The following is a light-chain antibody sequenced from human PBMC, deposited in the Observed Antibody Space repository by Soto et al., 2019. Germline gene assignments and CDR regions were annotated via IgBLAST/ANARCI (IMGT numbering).Light chain of an antibody. CDR2: GAS. Sequence: EIGITQSPATLSVCPGEGATLSCRASQSISSNLAWYQQRPGQAPRLLIYGASTRATGVPARFSGSGSGTEFTLTISSLQSEDFAVYYCQQYNNWLVAFGQGTKVDIK. V-gene: IGKV3-15*01. CDR3: QQYNNWLVA. CDR1: QSISSN. J-gene: IGKJ1*01.